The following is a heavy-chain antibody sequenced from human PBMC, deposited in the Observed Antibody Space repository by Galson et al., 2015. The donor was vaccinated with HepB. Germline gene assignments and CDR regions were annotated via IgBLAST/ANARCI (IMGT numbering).Heavy chain of an antibody. CDR2: VYPADSDT. D-gene: IGHD1/OR15-1a*01. V-gene: IGHV5-51*01. CDR1: GYIFTSQW. Sequence: QSGAEVKEPGESLEISCQGSGYIFTSQWIAWVRQMPGKGLEWMGIVYPADSDTRYSPSFQGQVTMSVDRSTNTAYVQWSGLKASDTAMYYCARHNNGLHAHDIWGQGTVVTVSS. CDR3: ARHNNGLHAHDI. J-gene: IGHJ3*02.